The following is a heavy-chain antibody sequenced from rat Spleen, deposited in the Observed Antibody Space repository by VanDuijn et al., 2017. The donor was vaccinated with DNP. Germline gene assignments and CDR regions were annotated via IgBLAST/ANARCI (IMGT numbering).Heavy chain of an antibody. Sequence: EVQLVESGGGLVQAGRSLKLSCAASGFAFTNYNMAWVRQAPKKGLDWVASIIYGGDRTYYRDSVKGRFTISRDNAQNTLYLQMSKLGSEDTAIYYCASYYDGSYYFDYWGQGVMVTVSS. V-gene: IGHV5S10*01. D-gene: IGHD1-12*02. CDR1: GFAFTNYN. CDR3: ASYYDGSYYFDY. CDR2: IIYGGDRT. J-gene: IGHJ2*01.